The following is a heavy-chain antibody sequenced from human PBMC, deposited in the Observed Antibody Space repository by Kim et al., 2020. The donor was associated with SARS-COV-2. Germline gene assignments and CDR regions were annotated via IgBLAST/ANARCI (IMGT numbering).Heavy chain of an antibody. Sequence: SETLSLTCTVSGGSISSSSYYWGWIRQPPGKGLEWIGSIYYSGSTYYNPSLKSRVTISVDTSKNQFSLKLSSVTAADTAVYYCARHSMTNFDYWGQGTLVTVSS. J-gene: IGHJ4*02. CDR1: GGSISSSSYY. V-gene: IGHV4-39*01. CDR3: ARHSMTNFDY. D-gene: IGHD4-17*01. CDR2: IYYSGST.